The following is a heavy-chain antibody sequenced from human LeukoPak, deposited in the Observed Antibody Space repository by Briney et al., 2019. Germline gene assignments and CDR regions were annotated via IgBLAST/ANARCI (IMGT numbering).Heavy chain of an antibody. V-gene: IGHV3-30*02. D-gene: IGHD1-26*01. CDR1: GFTFSSYG. CDR3: AKKEMGATVALSDY. Sequence: GGSLRLSCAASGFTFSSYGMHWVRQAPGKGLEWVAFIRYDGSNKYYADSVKGRFTIPRDNSKNTLYLQMNSLRAEDTAVYYCAKKEMGATVALSDYWGQGTLVTVSS. J-gene: IGHJ4*02. CDR2: IRYDGSNK.